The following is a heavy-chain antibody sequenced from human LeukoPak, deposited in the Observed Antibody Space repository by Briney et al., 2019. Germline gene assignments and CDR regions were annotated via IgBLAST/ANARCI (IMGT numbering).Heavy chain of an antibody. V-gene: IGHV3-7*01. J-gene: IGHJ4*02. D-gene: IGHD6-13*01. CDR2: IKQDGSGK. CDR1: GFTFSSYW. CDR3: ARGGQQLVPRYFDY. Sequence: GGSLRLSCAASGFTFSSYWMSWVRQAPGKGLEWVANIKQDGSGKYYVDSVKGRFTISRDNAKNSLYLQMNSLRAEDTAVYYCARGGQQLVPRYFDYWGQGTLVTVSS.